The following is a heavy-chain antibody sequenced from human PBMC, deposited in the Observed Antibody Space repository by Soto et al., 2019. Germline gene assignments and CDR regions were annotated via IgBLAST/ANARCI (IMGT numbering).Heavy chain of an antibody. Sequence: ASVKVSCKASGYTLTGYYMHWVRQAPGQGLEWMGWINPNSGGTNYAQKFQGWVTMTRDTSISTAYMELSRLRSDDTAVYYCARGGAMVTWKGFDPWGQGTLVTVCS. J-gene: IGHJ5*02. CDR1: GYTLTGYY. CDR2: INPNSGGT. V-gene: IGHV1-2*04. D-gene: IGHD5-18*01. CDR3: ARGGAMVTWKGFDP.